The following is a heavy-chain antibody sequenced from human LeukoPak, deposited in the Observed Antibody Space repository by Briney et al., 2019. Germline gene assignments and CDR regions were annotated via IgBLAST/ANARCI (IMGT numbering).Heavy chain of an antibody. J-gene: IGHJ6*02. CDR3: ARKSYYYYAMDV. CDR2: IYYDGST. CDR1: GGSISSLY. Sequence: PSETLSLTCTVSGGSISSLYWSWFRQPPGKGLEWIGYIYYDGSTNYNPSLKSRVTISVDTSKNQFSLKLSSVTAAGTAVYYCARKSYYYYAMDVWGQGTTVTVSS. V-gene: IGHV4-59*11.